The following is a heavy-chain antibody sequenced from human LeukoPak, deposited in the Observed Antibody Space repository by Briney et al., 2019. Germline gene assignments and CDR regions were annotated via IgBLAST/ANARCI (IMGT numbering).Heavy chain of an antibody. CDR3: ARDYGDRPLGY. Sequence: GGSLRLSCAASGFTFSSYAMSWVRQAPGEGLEWVSAISGSGGSTYYADSVKGRFTISRDNSKNTLYLQMNSLRAEDTAVYYCARDYGDRPLGYWGQGTLVTVSS. CDR1: GFTFSSYA. V-gene: IGHV3-23*01. J-gene: IGHJ4*02. CDR2: ISGSGGST. D-gene: IGHD4-17*01.